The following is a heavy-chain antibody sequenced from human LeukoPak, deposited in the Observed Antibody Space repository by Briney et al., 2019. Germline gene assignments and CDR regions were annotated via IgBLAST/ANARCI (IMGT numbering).Heavy chain of an antibody. CDR2: ITGSTAWT. D-gene: IGHD3-10*02. V-gene: IGHV3-23*01. Sequence: GGSLRLSCAASGFTFSTYAMSWVRQAPGKGLQWVSGITGSTAWTYYAASVKGRFTVSRDNSQNTLHLQMNSLRADDTAVYYCARELVSSGTGYFDLWGRGTLVTVSS. J-gene: IGHJ2*01. CDR3: ARELVSSGTGYFDL. CDR1: GFTFSTYA.